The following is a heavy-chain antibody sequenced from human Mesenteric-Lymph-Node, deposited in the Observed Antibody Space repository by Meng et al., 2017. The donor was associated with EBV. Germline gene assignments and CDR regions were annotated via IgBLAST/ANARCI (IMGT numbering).Heavy chain of an antibody. D-gene: IGHD2-2*01. CDR2: IYHSGST. CDR3: ASHRYCSSTSCSWFDP. J-gene: IGHJ5*02. CDR1: GGSISSSNW. Sequence: QVQLKESGPGLVKPAGTLSLTCAVSGGSISSSNWWSWVRQPPGKGLEWIGEIYHSGSTNYNPSLKSRVTISVDKSKNQFSLKLSSVTAADTAVYYCASHRYCSSTSCSWFDPWGQGTLVTVSS. V-gene: IGHV4-4*02.